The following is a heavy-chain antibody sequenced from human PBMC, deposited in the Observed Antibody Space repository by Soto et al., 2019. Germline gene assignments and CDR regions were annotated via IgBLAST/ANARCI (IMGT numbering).Heavy chain of an antibody. CDR2: VSAYNGNR. V-gene: IGHV1-18*01. Sequence: QVQLVQSGAEVKKPGASVKVSCKASGYTFTSYGISWVRQAPGQGLEWMGWVSAYNGNRNCAQKLQGRVTMTTDTSTSPADMELRSLRSDDTAVYYCARGVDSSGWFRGGIDYWGQGTLVTVSS. J-gene: IGHJ4*02. CDR3: ARGVDSSGWFRGGIDY. CDR1: GYTFTSYG. D-gene: IGHD6-19*01.